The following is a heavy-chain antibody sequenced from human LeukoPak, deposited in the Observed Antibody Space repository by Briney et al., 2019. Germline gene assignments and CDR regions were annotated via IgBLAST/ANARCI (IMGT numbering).Heavy chain of an antibody. CDR2: INPSGGST. Sequence: ASVKVSCKASGYTFTSYDINWVRQAPGQGLEWMGIINPSGGSTSYAQKFQGRVTMTRDMSTSTVYMELSSLRSEDTAVYYCARDRTMVRGTPGYWGQGTLVTVSS. V-gene: IGHV1-46*01. D-gene: IGHD3-10*01. CDR3: ARDRTMVRGTPGY. J-gene: IGHJ4*02. CDR1: GYTFTSYD.